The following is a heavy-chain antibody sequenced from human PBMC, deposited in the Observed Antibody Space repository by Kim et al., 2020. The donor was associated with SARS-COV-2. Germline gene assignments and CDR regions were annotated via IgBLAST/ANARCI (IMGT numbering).Heavy chain of an antibody. D-gene: IGHD3-22*01. Sequence: SVKVSCKSSGGTFTSYGFSWVRQAPGQGLEWMGGISPLFGSANYAQKFQGRVTITADESTTTVYMEMSSLRPEDTAVYFCARSMMGYYDDSGYLFPFDHWGQGTLVTVSS. CDR2: ISPLFGSA. CDR1: GGTFTSYG. J-gene: IGHJ4*02. CDR3: ARSMMGYYDDSGYLFPFDH. V-gene: IGHV1-69*13.